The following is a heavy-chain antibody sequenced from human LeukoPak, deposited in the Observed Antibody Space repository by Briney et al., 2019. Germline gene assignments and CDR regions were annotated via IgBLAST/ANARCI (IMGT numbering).Heavy chain of an antibody. V-gene: IGHV1-69*01. CDR1: GGTFSSYA. Sequence: SVKVSCKASGGTFSSYAISWVRLAPGQGLEWMGGIIPIFGTANYAQKFQGRVTITADESTSTAYMELSSLRSEDTAVYYCARVRAARSQAYFDYWGQGTLVTVSS. CDR2: IIPIFGTA. CDR3: ARVRAARSQAYFDY. D-gene: IGHD6-6*01. J-gene: IGHJ4*02.